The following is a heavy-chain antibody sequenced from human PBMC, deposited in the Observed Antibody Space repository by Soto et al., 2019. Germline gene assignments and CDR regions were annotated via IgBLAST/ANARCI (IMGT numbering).Heavy chain of an antibody. D-gene: IGHD4-17*01. CDR3: ARGRMTTVVTCLDY. V-gene: IGHV1-69*01. J-gene: IGHJ4*02. CDR1: GGTFSSYA. Sequence: QVQLVQSGAEVQKPGSSVKISCKASGGTFSSYAISWVRQAPGQGLEWMGGIIPIFGTANYAQKFQGRVTITADESTSTADMELSSLSSEDTAVYYCARGRMTTVVTCLDYWGQGTLVTVSS. CDR2: IIPIFGTA.